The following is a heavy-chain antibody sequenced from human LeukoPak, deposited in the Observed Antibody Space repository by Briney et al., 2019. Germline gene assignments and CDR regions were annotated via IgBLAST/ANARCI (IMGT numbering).Heavy chain of an antibody. CDR1: GYIFTNYW. V-gene: IGHV5-51*01. D-gene: IGHD1-26*01. CDR3: ATGLWWDLYY. CDR2: IYTGDSDT. Sequence: GESLKISCKGSGYIFTNYWIGWVRQMPGKGLEWMGIIYTGDSDTRYSPSFQGQVTISADKSISIAYLQWSSLKASDTAMYYCATGLWWDLYYWGQGTPVTVSS. J-gene: IGHJ4*02.